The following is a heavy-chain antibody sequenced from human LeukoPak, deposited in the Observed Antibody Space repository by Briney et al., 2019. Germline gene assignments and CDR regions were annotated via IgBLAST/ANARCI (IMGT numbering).Heavy chain of an antibody. CDR2: INGYGTTT. CDR3: ARDEPTVTTGPPVGS. V-gene: IGHV3-74*01. J-gene: IGHJ4*02. Sequence: GSLRLSCAASGFTFETYRMHWVRQAPGKGLVWVSCINGYGTTTNYADSVKGRFTISRDNAKNTLYLQMNSLRVEDTAVYYCARDEPTVTTGPPVGSWGQGTLVTVSS. D-gene: IGHD4-17*01. CDR1: GFTFETYR.